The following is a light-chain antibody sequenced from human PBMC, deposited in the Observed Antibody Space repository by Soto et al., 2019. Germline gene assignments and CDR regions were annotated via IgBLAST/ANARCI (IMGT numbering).Light chain of an antibody. Sequence: EIVMTQSPATLSVSPGERATLSCRASQSISSNLAWYQQKPGQAPRLLMFRTSSRATGFPARFSGSGSGTEFNLTISSLQSEDFGVYYCQQYNTWPRATLGGGTKVEIK. CDR3: QQYNTWPRAT. J-gene: IGKJ4*01. V-gene: IGKV3-15*01. CDR2: RTS. CDR1: QSISSN.